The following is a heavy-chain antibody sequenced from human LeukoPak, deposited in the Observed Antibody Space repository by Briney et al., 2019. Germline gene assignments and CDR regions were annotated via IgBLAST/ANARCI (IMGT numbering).Heavy chain of an antibody. Sequence: GGSRRLSCVASGFTFDDYAMHWVRQAPGKGLEWVSGISWNSGSMGYANSVKGRFTISRDSAKNSLYLQMNSLRAEDTALYYCAKEADSGAFDIWGQGTMVTVSS. V-gene: IGHV3-9*01. CDR1: GFTFDDYA. CDR3: AKEADSGAFDI. D-gene: IGHD2-15*01. CDR2: ISWNSGSM. J-gene: IGHJ3*02.